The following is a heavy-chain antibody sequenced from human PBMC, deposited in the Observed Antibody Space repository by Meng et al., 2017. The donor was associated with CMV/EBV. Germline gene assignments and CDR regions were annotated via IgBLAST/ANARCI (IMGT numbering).Heavy chain of an antibody. CDR3: ARDNGGDYGLSSGFDY. CDR2: INPNSGGT. CDR1: GYTFTGYY. V-gene: IGHV1-2*02. D-gene: IGHD4/OR15-4a*01. Sequence: ASVKVSCKASGYTFTGYYMHWVRQAPGQGLEWMGWINPNSGGTNYAQKFQGRVTMTRDTSISTAYMELSRLRSDDTAVYYCARDNGGDYGLSSGFDYWGREPWSPSPQ. J-gene: IGHJ4*02.